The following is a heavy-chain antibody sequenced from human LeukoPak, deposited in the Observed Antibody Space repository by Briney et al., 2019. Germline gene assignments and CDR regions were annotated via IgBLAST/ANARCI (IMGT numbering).Heavy chain of an antibody. CDR2: INPNSGGT. Sequence: ASVKVSCKASGYTLTGYYMHWVRQPPGQGLGWMGWINPNSGGTNYAQKFQGKVTMNRETPIGTAYMELRRLRSEDTGEYCGARGEGLYWGQGTLVTVSS. V-gene: IGHV1-2*02. CDR3: ARGEGLY. CDR1: GYTLTGYY. D-gene: IGHD3/OR15-3a*01. J-gene: IGHJ4*02.